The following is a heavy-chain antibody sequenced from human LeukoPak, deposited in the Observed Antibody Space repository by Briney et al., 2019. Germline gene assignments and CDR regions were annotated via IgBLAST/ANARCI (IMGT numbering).Heavy chain of an antibody. CDR2: IYYSGRI. Sequence: SETLSLTCTVSGGSISSYYWSWIRQPPGKGLEWIGYIYYSGRIYYNPSLKSRVTISVDGSKNQFSLKLRSVTAADTAVYYCARGVRLWGQGTMVTVSS. V-gene: IGHV4-59*12. CDR3: ARGVRL. J-gene: IGHJ3*01. CDR1: GGSISSYY. D-gene: IGHD1-1*01.